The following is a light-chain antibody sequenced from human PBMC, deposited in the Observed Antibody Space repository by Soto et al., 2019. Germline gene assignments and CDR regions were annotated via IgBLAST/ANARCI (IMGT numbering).Light chain of an antibody. J-gene: IGKJ1*01. CDR3: QQYGSSRWT. Sequence: EILMRQSPGTLSVSRGXRATLSCVASQSDGSHLVWYQQKPGQAPRVLIYCASSRANGSPDRFSGSGSVTDFTRTISRLEPDDFAVYYGQQYGSSRWTFGQGTKVDIK. CDR2: CAS. CDR1: QSDGSH. V-gene: IGKV3-20*01.